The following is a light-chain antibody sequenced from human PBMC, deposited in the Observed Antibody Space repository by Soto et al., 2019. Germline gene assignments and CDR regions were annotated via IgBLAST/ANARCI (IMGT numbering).Light chain of an antibody. V-gene: IGKV1-27*01. Sequence: DIQMIQSPSSLSAFVGDRVTITCRASQGISNYLAWYQQKPGRVPKLLIYAASTLQSGVPSRFSGSGSGTDFTLTISSLQPEDVATYYCQRFNSDPPTFGQGTKVAIK. J-gene: IGKJ1*01. CDR2: AAS. CDR3: QRFNSDPPT. CDR1: QGISNY.